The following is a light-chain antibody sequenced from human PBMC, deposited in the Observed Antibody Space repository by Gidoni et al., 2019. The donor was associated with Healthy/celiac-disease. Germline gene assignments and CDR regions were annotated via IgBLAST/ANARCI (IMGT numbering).Light chain of an antibody. V-gene: IGKV1-5*03. CDR2: KAS. CDR1: QSISSW. J-gene: IGKJ4*01. CDR3: QQYNSYLT. Sequence: DIQMTQSPSTLSASVGDRVTITCLASQSISSWLAWYQQQPGKAPKLLIYKASSLESGVPSRFSGSGSGTEFTLTISSLQPDDFATYYCQQYNSYLTFGGGTKVEIK.